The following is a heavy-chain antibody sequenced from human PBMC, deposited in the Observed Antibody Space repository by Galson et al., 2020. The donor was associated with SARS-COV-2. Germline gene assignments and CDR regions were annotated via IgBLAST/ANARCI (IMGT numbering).Heavy chain of an antibody. V-gene: IGHV4-39*01. CDR3: ASSSVWYITPHWYFDY. J-gene: IGHJ4*02. CDR1: DASIKNGYYY. Sequence: ASETLSLTCTVSDASIKNGYYYWGWIRQAPGKGLEWVATLYANGNTFYNPSLKSRVTISQDTSKNQFSLNWNSVTAADTAMYYCASSSVWYITPHWYFDYWGQGTLVTVSS. D-gene: IGHD3-22*01. CDR2: LYANGNT.